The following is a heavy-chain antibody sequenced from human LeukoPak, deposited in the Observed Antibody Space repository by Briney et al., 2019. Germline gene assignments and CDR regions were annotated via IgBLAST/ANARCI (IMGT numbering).Heavy chain of an antibody. CDR1: GVSISSGSNY. CDR3: VRSDGYGLVGI. D-gene: IGHD3-10*01. CDR2: IYSSGST. Sequence: SSETLSLTCRVSGVSISSGSNYWGWIRQPPGKTLEWIGSIYSSGSTYYNSSLKSRVIILIDTAKNHFSLNLSSVTAAHTAVYYGVRSDGYGLVGIWGQGTMVTVSS. J-gene: IGHJ3*02. V-gene: IGHV4-39*07.